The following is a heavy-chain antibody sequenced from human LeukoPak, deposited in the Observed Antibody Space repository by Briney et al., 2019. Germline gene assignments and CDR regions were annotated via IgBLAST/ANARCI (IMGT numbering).Heavy chain of an antibody. Sequence: ASVKVACKASVYTFTSYYMYWVRQAPGQGLEWMGIINPSGGSTSYAQKFQGRVTMTRDMSTSTVYMELSSLRSEDTAVYYCARSGYCSSTSCPYYFDYWGQGTLVTVSS. CDR2: INPSGGST. CDR3: ARSGYCSSTSCPYYFDY. V-gene: IGHV1-46*01. D-gene: IGHD2-2*01. J-gene: IGHJ4*02. CDR1: VYTFTSYY.